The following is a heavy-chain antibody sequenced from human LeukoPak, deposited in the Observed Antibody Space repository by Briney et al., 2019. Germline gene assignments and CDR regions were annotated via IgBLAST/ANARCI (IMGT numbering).Heavy chain of an antibody. D-gene: IGHD3-3*01. Sequence: ASVKVSCKASEGTFSDSAITWVRQAPGQGLEWMGWINPKSGGTVYAQKFQGRVTMTRDTSSSTAYMELSRLRFDDTVVYYCARGPRITIFGVVMANDAFDIWGQGTMVTVSS. CDR2: INPKSGGT. J-gene: IGHJ3*02. CDR1: EGTFSDSA. CDR3: ARGPRITIFGVVMANDAFDI. V-gene: IGHV1-2*02.